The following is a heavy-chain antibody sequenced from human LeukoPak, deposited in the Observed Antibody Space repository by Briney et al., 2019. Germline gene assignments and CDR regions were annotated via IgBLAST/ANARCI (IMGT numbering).Heavy chain of an antibody. J-gene: IGHJ4*02. V-gene: IGHV4-59*01. Sequence: SETLSLTCTVSGGSISSYYWSWIRQPPGKGLEWIGYIYYSGSTNYNPSLKSRVTISVDTSKNQFSLKLSSVTAADTAVYYCAGEKGYYDSSGYWAGNFDYWGQGTLVTVSS. CDR3: AGEKGYYDSSGYWAGNFDY. CDR1: GGSISSYY. D-gene: IGHD3-22*01. CDR2: IYYSGST.